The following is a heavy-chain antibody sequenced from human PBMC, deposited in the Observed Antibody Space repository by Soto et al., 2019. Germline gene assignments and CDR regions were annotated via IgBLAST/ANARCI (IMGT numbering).Heavy chain of an antibody. CDR3: ANWEIVATIFGY. J-gene: IGHJ4*02. D-gene: IGHD5-12*01. CDR1: GFTFSSYG. Sequence: GGSLRLSCAASGFTFSSYGMSWVRQAPGKGLEWVSAISGSGGSTYYADSVKGRFTISRDNSKNTLYLQMNSLRAEDTAVYYCANWEIVATIFGYWGQGTLVTVSS. CDR2: ISGSGGST. V-gene: IGHV3-23*01.